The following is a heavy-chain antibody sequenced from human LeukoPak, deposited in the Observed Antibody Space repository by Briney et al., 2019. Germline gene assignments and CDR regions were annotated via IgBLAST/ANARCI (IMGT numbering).Heavy chain of an antibody. CDR3: ARDSLPSGGNLPDY. Sequence: SETLSLTCSVSGGSISSYYWSWIRQPPGKGLEWIGYISYSGSTNYNPSLKSRATISVDTSKNQFSLKLSSVTAADTAVYYCARDSLPSGGNLPDYWGQGTLVTVSS. D-gene: IGHD4-23*01. CDR1: GGSISSYY. CDR2: ISYSGST. V-gene: IGHV4-59*01. J-gene: IGHJ4*02.